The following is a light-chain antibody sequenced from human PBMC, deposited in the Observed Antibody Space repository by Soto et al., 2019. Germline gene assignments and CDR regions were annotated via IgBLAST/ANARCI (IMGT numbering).Light chain of an antibody. CDR3: QQYSSYPT. V-gene: IGKV1-5*03. J-gene: IGKJ1*01. CDR2: KAS. CDR1: QGISRW. Sequence: DIQMTQSPSTLSASVGDRVTITCRASQGISRWLAWYQQKPGKAPILIYKASSLKSGVPSRFSGSGYGTEVTLTISSLQPDDFATYYCQQYSSYPTFGQGPKVEIK.